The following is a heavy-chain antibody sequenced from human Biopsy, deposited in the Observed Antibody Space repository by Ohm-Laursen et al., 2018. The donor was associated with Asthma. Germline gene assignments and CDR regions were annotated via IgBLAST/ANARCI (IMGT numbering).Heavy chain of an antibody. J-gene: IGHJ4*02. V-gene: IGHV3-30-3*01. CDR3: ARDVMEWYLPAFDF. CDR2: GGSYYDGGLK. CDR1: GFTFSSYA. Sequence: SLRLSCTAPGFTFSSYAMHWVRQAPGKGLEWVAVGGSYYDGGLKYYADSVNGRFTVSRDDSKNTLYLQMNSLRPDDTAVCYCARDVMEWYLPAFDFWGQGTLVTVSS. D-gene: IGHD3-3*01.